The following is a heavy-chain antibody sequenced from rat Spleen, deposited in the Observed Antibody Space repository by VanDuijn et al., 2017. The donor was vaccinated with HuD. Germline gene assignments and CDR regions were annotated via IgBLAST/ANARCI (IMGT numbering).Heavy chain of an antibody. D-gene: IGHD4-3*01. Sequence: EVQLVESGGGLVQPGRSLKLSCAASGFTFSDYNMAWVRQAPKKGLEWVATISYDGSSTYYRDSVKGRFTISRDNAKSTLYLQMDSLTSEDTATYYCARHGWGYGVRYWGQGVMVTVSS. V-gene: IGHV5-7*01. CDR2: ISYDGSST. CDR3: ARHGWGYGVRY. J-gene: IGHJ2*01. CDR1: GFTFSDYN.